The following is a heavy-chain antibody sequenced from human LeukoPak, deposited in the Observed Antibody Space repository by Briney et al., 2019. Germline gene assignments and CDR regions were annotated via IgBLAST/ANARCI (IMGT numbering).Heavy chain of an antibody. J-gene: IGHJ3*02. CDR2: MDYIGDF. CDR3: AGRTARAGTAAGAFDI. CDR1: GGSVRSHY. V-gene: IGHV4-59*02. D-gene: IGHD1-1*01. Sequence: PSETLSLTCSVSGGSVRSHYWNWIRQPPRKGLEWIGYMDYIGDFKYNPTLKSRVTISVQTSMNQISLNLRSVTAADTGVYYCAGRTARAGTAAGAFDIWGQGTMVTVSS.